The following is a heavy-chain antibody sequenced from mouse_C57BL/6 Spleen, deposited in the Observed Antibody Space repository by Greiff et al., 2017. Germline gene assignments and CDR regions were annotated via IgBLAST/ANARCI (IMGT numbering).Heavy chain of an antibody. CDR2: IYPRDGST. D-gene: IGHD1-1*01. CDR3: AREGYYYGSSYRWYFDV. V-gene: IGHV1-85*01. Sequence: VQLQQSGPELVKPGASVKLSCKASGYTFTSYDINWVKQRPGQGLEWIGWIYPRDGSTKYNEKFKGKATLTVDTSSSTAYMELHSLTSEDSAVYFCAREGYYYGSSYRWYFDVWGTGTTVTVSS. J-gene: IGHJ1*03. CDR1: GYTFTSYD.